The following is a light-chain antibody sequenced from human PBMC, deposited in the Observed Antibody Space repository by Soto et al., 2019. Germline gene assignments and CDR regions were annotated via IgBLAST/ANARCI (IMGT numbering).Light chain of an antibody. CDR1: QSVRSDY. V-gene: IGKV3-20*01. CDR3: QQYGSSGT. J-gene: IGKJ1*01. CDR2: GVS. Sequence: EIVLTQSPDTLSLSPGQRATLSCRASQSVRSDYFAWYQQKPGQAPRVIIFGVSTRATGVPDRFSGSGSGTDFTLTISRLEPEDFPVYYCQQYGSSGTLGQGTKVDIK.